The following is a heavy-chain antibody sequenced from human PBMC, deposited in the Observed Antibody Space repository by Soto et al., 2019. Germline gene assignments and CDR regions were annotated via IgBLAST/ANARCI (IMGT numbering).Heavy chain of an antibody. CDR3: AKEVAKVTIFGEAYFDY. CDR1: GFTFDDYA. D-gene: IGHD3-3*01. J-gene: IGHJ4*02. CDR2: ISWNSGSI. Sequence: GGSLRLSCAASGFTFDDYAMHWVRQAPGKGLEWVSGISWNSGSIGYADSVKGRFTISRDNAKNSLYLQMNSLRAEDTALYYCAKEVAKVTIFGEAYFDYWGQGTLVTVSS. V-gene: IGHV3-9*01.